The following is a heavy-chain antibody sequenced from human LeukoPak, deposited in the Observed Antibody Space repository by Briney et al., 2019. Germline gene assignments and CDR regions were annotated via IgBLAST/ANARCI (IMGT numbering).Heavy chain of an antibody. Sequence: SGTLSLTCAVSGGSISSSHWWSWVRQPPGKGLEWIGEIYHSGSTNYNPSLKSRVTISLDKSKNQFSLNLSSVTAADTAVYYCARRIAAAPYFDYWGQGTLVTVSS. CDR2: IYHSGST. CDR1: GGSISSSHW. J-gene: IGHJ4*02. D-gene: IGHD6-13*01. V-gene: IGHV4-4*02. CDR3: ARRIAAAPYFDY.